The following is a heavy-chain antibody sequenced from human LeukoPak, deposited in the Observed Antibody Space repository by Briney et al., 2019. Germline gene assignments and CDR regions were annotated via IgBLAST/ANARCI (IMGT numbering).Heavy chain of an antibody. V-gene: IGHV1-18*01. CDR1: GYTFTSYG. J-gene: IGHJ4*02. CDR3: ARDLYSSSWYRDFGY. Sequence: ASVKVSCKASGYTFTSYGISWVRQAPGQGLEWMGWISAYNGNTNYAQKLQGRVTMTTDTSTSTAYMELRSLRSDDTAVYYCARDLYSSSWYRDFGYWGQGTLVTVSS. CDR2: ISAYNGNT. D-gene: IGHD6-13*01.